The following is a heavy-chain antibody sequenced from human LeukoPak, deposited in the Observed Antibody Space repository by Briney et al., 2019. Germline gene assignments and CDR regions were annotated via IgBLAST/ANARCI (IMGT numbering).Heavy chain of an antibody. V-gene: IGHV3-23*01. Sequence: GGSLRLSCAASGFTFSSYAMRWVRQAPGKGREWVSAISGSGGSTYYADSVKGRFTISRDNSKNTLYLQMNRLRAEDTAVYYCAKDHGAAREGVDYWGQGTLVTVSS. CDR2: ISGSGGST. J-gene: IGHJ4*02. D-gene: IGHD5-24*01. CDR3: AKDHGAAREGVDY. CDR1: GFTFSSYA.